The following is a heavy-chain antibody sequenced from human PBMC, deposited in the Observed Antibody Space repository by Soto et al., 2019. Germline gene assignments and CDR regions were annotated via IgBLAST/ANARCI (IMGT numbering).Heavy chain of an antibody. CDR3: ARGRYCSSTSCYRTYYYGMDV. D-gene: IGHD2-2*02. J-gene: IGHJ6*02. Sequence: GASVKVSCKASGGTFSSYAISWVRQAPGQGLEWMGGIIPIFGTANYAQKFQGRVTITADESTSTAYMELSSLRSEDTAVYYCARGRYCSSTSCYRTYYYGMDVWGQGTTVTVSS. CDR1: GGTFSSYA. CDR2: IIPIFGTA. V-gene: IGHV1-69*13.